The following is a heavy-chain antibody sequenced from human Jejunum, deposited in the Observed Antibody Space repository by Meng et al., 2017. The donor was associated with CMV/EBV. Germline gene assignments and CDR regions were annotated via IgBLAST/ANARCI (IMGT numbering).Heavy chain of an antibody. J-gene: IGHJ4*02. Sequence: YCAASGFTFSDFHMRWVRQAPGQGLEWLSYITDTYSVSYADSLKGRFTISRDNARNSVYLQMNSLRVEDTAVYYCARRWAVAGLDYWGQGTLVTVSS. V-gene: IGHV3-11*04. CDR2: ITDTYSV. CDR3: ARRWAVAGLDY. D-gene: IGHD6-19*01. CDR1: GFTFSDFH.